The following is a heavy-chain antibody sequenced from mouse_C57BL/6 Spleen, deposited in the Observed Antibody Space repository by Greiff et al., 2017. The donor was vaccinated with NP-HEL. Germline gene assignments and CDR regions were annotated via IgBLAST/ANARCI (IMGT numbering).Heavy chain of an antibody. CDR2: IYPGDGDT. Sequence: VQLQQSGPELVKPGASVKISCKASGYAFSSSWMNWVKQRPGKGLEWIGRIYPGDGDTNYNGKFKGKATLTADTSSSTAYMQLSSLTSEDSAVYFCARSVYYGNYYAMDYWGQGTSVTVSS. J-gene: IGHJ4*01. CDR3: ARSVYYGNYYAMDY. CDR1: GYAFSSSW. D-gene: IGHD2-1*01. V-gene: IGHV1-82*01.